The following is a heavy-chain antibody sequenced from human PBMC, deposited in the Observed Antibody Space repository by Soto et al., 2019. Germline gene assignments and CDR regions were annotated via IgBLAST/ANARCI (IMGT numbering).Heavy chain of an antibody. V-gene: IGHV1-69*13. CDR1: GGTFSSYA. J-gene: IGHJ6*02. CDR2: IIPIFGTA. Sequence: GASVKVSCKASGGTFSSYAISWVRQAPGQGLEWMGGIIPIFGTANYAQKFQGRVTITADESTSTAYMELSSLRSEDTAVYYCARRPIDILTGYFAVSYGMDVWGQGTTVTVSS. CDR3: ARRPIDILTGYFAVSYGMDV. D-gene: IGHD3-9*01.